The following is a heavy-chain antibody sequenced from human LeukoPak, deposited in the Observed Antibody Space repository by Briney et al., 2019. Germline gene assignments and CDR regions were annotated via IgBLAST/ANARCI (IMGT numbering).Heavy chain of an antibody. Sequence: HPGGSLRLSCAASGFTFSTYGMHWLRQAPGKGPESVALIRHDGTETYHAGSVKGRFTISRDDSKNTFYLQMNSLRAEDTAVYYCAKANRDHLSHYYGVDVWGQGTTVVVSS. CDR3: AKANRDHLSHYYGVDV. J-gene: IGHJ6*02. CDR2: IRHDGTET. CDR1: GFTFSTYG. V-gene: IGHV3-30*02. D-gene: IGHD3-10*01.